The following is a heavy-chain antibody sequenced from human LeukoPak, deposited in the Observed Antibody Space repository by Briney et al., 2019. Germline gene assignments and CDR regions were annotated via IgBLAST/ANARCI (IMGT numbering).Heavy chain of an antibody. J-gene: IGHJ6*04. CDR1: GFTFSSYS. Sequence: GGSLRLSCAASGFTFSSYSMNWVRQAPGKGLEWVSYISSSSTIYYADSVKGRFTISRDNAKNSLYLQMNSLRAEDTAVYYCAELGITMIGGVWGKGTTVTISS. D-gene: IGHD3-10*02. V-gene: IGHV3-48*01. CDR3: AELGITMIGGV. CDR2: ISSSSTI.